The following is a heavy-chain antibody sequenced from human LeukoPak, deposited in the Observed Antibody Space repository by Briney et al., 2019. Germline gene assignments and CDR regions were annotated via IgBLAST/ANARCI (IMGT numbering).Heavy chain of an antibody. V-gene: IGHV4-38-2*02. CDR2: IYHSGRT. J-gene: IGHJ5*02. CDR1: GYSISSGYY. Sequence: PSETLSLTCTVSGYSISSGYYWGWIRQPPGKGLEWIVSIYHSGRTYYNPSLKNRVTITVDTSKNQFSQKLSTVSAAATAVYYCAREGDSSSLVWFDPWGQGTLVTVSS. D-gene: IGHD6-13*01. CDR3: AREGDSSSLVWFDP.